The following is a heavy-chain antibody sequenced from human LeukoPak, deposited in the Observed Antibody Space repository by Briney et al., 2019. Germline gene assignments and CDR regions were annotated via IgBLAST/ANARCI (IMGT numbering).Heavy chain of an antibody. J-gene: IGHJ4*02. CDR1: GFTFSSYW. D-gene: IGHD6-19*01. V-gene: IGHV3-74*01. CDR3: AVSSGWHGGFDY. Sequence: GGSLRLSCAASGFTFSSYWMHWVRQAPGKGLVWVSRINSDGSSTSYADSVKGRFTISRDNAKNTLCLQMDSLRAEDTAVYYCAVSSGWHGGFDYWGQGTLVTVSS. CDR2: INSDGSST.